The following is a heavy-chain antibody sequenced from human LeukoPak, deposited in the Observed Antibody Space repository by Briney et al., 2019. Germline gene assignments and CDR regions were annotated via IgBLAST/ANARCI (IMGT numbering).Heavy chain of an antibody. CDR3: ASEPEYYGLGSPFHY. D-gene: IGHD3-10*01. CDR2: FDPEDGQT. CDR1: GYTLTELP. Sequence: ASVKVSCKVYGYTLTELPMHWVRQAPGKGLEWMGGFDPEDGQTIYAQKFQGRVTMTEDTSTNTAYMELSSLRSEDTAVYYCASEPEYYGLGSPFHYWGQGTLVTVSS. J-gene: IGHJ4*02. V-gene: IGHV1-24*01.